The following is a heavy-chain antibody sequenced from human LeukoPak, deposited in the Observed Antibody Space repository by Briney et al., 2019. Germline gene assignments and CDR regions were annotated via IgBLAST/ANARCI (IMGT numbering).Heavy chain of an antibody. CDR3: ARGGTTVAGTFWFDP. V-gene: IGHV4-4*02. D-gene: IGHD6-19*01. CDR2: IYHTGSS. CDR1: GVSISSANW. Sequence: SETLSLTCAVSGVSISSANWWSWVRQPPGKGLEWIGEIYHTGSSNYNPSLKSRVTISVDKSKSQFSLKLSSVTAADTAVYYCARGGTTVAGTFWFDPWGQGTLVTVSS. J-gene: IGHJ5*02.